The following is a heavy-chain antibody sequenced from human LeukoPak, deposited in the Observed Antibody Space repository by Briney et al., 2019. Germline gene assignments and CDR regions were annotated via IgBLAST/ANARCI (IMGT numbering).Heavy chain of an antibody. CDR3: AKDPGDSSSWAFGY. J-gene: IGHJ4*02. D-gene: IGHD6-13*01. V-gene: IGHV3-30*02. CDR1: GFTFSSYG. CDR2: IRYDGSNK. Sequence: GGSLRLSCAASGFTFSSYGMHWVRQAPGKGLEWVAFIRYDGSNKYYADSVKGRFTISRDNSKNTLYLQMNSLRAEDTAVYYCAKDPGDSSSWAFGYWGQGTLVTVSS.